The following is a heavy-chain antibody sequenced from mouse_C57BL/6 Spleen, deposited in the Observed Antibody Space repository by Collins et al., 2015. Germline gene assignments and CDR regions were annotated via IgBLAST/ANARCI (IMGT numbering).Heavy chain of an antibody. CDR1: GFTFSSYT. J-gene: IGHJ3*01. CDR3: ARGEDHMRFAY. CDR2: ISNGGGST. Sequence: EVKLVESGGGLVQPGGSLKLSCAASGFTFSSYTMSWVRQTPEKRLEWVAYISNGGGSTYYPDTVKGRFTISRDNAKNTLYLQMSSLKSEDTAMYYCARGEDHMRFAYWGQGTLVTVSA. D-gene: IGHD2-3*01. V-gene: IGHV5-12-2*01.